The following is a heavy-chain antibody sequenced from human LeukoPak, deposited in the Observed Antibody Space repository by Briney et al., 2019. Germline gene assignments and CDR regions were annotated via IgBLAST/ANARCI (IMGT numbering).Heavy chain of an antibody. CDR2: INSDGSST. CDR1: GLDLSGYW. CDR3: AFDRYYHHDY. Sequence: PGGSLRLSCAASGLDLSGYWMHWVRQAPGKGLVWVSRINSDGSSTTYANSVQGRFIISRDNAKNTLYLQMSSLISEDTAVHYFAFDRYYHHDYWGQGTLVTVSS. J-gene: IGHJ4*02. D-gene: IGHD2-21*01. V-gene: IGHV3-74*01.